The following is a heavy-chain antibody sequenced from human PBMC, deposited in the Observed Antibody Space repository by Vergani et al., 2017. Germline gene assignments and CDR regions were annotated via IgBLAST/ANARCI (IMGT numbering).Heavy chain of an antibody. CDR2: IIPIFGTA. V-gene: IGHV1-69*01. J-gene: IGHJ6*03. CDR3: ARDIVLIPAAMGPGYYYYYYYMEV. Sequence: QVQLVQSGAEVKKPGSSVKVSCKASGGTFSSYAISWVRQAPGQGLEWMGGIIPIFGTANYAQKFQGRVTITADESTSTAYMELSSLRSEDTAVYYCARDIVLIPAAMGPGYYYYYYYMEVWGKGTTVIVSS. D-gene: IGHD2-2*01. CDR1: GGTFSSYA.